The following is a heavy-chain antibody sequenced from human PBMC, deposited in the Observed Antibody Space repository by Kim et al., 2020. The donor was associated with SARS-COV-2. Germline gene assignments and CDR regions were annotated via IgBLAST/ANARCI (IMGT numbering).Heavy chain of an antibody. J-gene: IGHJ4*02. D-gene: IGHD6-6*01. CDR3: ARGTYSSSSFDY. V-gene: IGHV3-33*01. Sequence: YYADSGKGRFPISRDNSKNTLYLQMNSLRAEDTAVYYCARGTYSSSSFDYWGQGTLVTVSS.